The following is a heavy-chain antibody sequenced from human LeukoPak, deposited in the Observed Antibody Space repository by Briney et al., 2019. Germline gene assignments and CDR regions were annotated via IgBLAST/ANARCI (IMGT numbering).Heavy chain of an antibody. CDR1: GGSLSAYY. V-gene: IGHV4-59*08. Sequence: SSETLSLTCTVSGGSLSAYYWSWIRQPPGKGLEWIGYIFHSGFTNYNPSLKSRVTISVDTSKNQFSLKLNSVSAADTAVYYCARRGATGYYFDYWGQGTLVTVSS. CDR3: ARRGATGYYFDY. D-gene: IGHD1-26*01. J-gene: IGHJ4*02. CDR2: IFHSGFT.